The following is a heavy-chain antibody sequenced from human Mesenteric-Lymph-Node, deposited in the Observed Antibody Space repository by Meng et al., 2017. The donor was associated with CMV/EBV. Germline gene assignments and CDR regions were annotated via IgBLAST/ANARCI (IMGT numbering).Heavy chain of an antibody. J-gene: IGHJ4*02. CDR1: GFIFSTYE. CDR3: ARGRAKSGYYTGGYY. Sequence: GGSLRLSCAASGFIFSTYEMNWVRQVPGKGLEWVLYISSSGSTIYYADSVKGRFTISRANAKNSLYLQMNSLRAEDTAVYYCARGRAKSGYYTGGYYWGQGTLVTVSS. V-gene: IGHV3-48*03. D-gene: IGHD3-3*01. CDR2: ISSSGSTI.